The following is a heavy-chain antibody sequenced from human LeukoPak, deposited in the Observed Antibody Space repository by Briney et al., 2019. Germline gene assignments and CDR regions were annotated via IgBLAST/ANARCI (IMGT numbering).Heavy chain of an antibody. CDR3: ARLYYDSSGYYQICYFDY. CDR1: GGSISSSSYY. D-gene: IGHD3-22*01. Sequence: SETLSLTCTVSGGSISSSSYYWGWIRQPPGKGLEWIGSIYYSGSTYYNPPLKSRVTISVDTSKNQFSLNLSSVTAADTAVYYCARLYYDSSGYYQICYFDYWGQGTLVTVSS. J-gene: IGHJ4*02. CDR2: IYYSGST. V-gene: IGHV4-39*01.